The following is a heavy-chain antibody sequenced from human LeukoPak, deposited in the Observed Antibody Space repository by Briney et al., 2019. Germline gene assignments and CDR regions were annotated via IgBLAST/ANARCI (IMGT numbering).Heavy chain of an antibody. CDR3: ARTGFYGDYFDY. D-gene: IGHD4-17*01. Sequence: SESLSLTCTVSGASISSGGYYWRWIRQHPGKGLEWIGYIYYSGSTYYNPSLKSRVTISVDTSKNQFSLKLSSVTAADTAVYYCARTGFYGDYFDYWGQGTLVTVSS. J-gene: IGHJ4*02. V-gene: IGHV4-31*03. CDR1: GASISSGGYY. CDR2: IYYSGST.